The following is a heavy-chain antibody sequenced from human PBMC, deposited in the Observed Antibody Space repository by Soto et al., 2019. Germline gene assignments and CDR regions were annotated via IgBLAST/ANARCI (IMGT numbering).Heavy chain of an antibody. CDR2: IKQDGSDK. J-gene: IGHJ4*02. CDR3: AKVKSQAGKD. Sequence: EVQLVESGGGLGQPGWSLRLSCAASGFTFSSYWMSWVRQAPGKGLEWVANIKQDGSDKYYVDSVKGGFTISRDYAKNSLYLQMNSLPAEDTAIYYCAKVKSQAGKDWGQGTMVTVSS. V-gene: IGHV3-7*05. CDR1: GFTFSSYW.